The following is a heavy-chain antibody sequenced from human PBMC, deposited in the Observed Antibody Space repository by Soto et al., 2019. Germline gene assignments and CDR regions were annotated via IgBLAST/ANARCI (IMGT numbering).Heavy chain of an antibody. CDR1: GYSFTSYW. CDR2: IYPGDPGT. CDR3: ARISGSSSSVDY. V-gene: IGHV5-51*01. D-gene: IGHD6-6*01. J-gene: IGHJ4*02. Sequence: GESLEISCEGSGYSFTSYWIGWVRQGPGKGLEWMGIIYPGDPGTKYSPSFQGQVTISADKSISTAYLQWSSLKDSDTGMYYCARISGSSSSVDYWGQGTLVTVSS.